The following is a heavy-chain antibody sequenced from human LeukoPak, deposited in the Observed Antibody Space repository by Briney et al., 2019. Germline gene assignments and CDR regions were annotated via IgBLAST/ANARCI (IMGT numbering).Heavy chain of an antibody. CDR1: GYTFTSYG. D-gene: IGHD4-17*01. CDR3: AGATVTTNSEYFQH. Sequence: ASVKVSCKASGYTFTSYGISWVRQAPGQGLEWMGIINPSGGSTSYAQKFQGRVTMTRDTSTSTVYMELSSLRSEDTAVYYCAGATVTTNSEYFQHWGQGTLVTVSS. CDR2: INPSGGST. V-gene: IGHV1-46*01. J-gene: IGHJ1*01.